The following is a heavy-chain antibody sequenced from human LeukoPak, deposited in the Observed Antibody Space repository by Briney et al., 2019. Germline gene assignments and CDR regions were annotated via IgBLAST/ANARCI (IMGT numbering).Heavy chain of an antibody. CDR2: IIPIFGTA. Sequence: SVKVSCKASGGTFSSYAISWVRQAPEQGLEWVGGIIPIFGTANYAQKFQGRVTITADESTSTAYMELSSLRSEDTAVYYCARDQGTDIVVVPAAIGHYYYYGMDVWGQGTTVTVSS. J-gene: IGHJ6*02. CDR1: GGTFSSYA. D-gene: IGHD2-2*02. V-gene: IGHV1-69*13. CDR3: ARDQGTDIVVVPAAIGHYYYYGMDV.